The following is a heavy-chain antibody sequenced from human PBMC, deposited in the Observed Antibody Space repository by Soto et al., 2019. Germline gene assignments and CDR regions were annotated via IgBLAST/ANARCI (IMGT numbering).Heavy chain of an antibody. CDR3: ARVPPELYLDY. Sequence: QVHLQESGTGLVKPSQTLSLTCTVSGGSISSGDYYWSWIRQPPGKGLEWIGYIYSSGSTYYNPSLTSRVTISVDTSKNQFSLKLSSLTAADKAVYYCARVPPELYLDYWGQGTLVNVSS. CDR2: IYSSGST. CDR1: GGSISSGDYY. J-gene: IGHJ4*02. V-gene: IGHV4-30-4*01. D-gene: IGHD3-10*01.